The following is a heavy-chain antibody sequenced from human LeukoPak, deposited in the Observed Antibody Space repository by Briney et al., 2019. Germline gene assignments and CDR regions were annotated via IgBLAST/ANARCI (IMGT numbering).Heavy chain of an antibody. CDR2: IFHTGHT. CDR3: ARGFYGSGSQFDY. V-gene: IGHV4-30-2*01. Sequence: SETLSLTCAVSGGSISSGDYPWSWIRQPPGKGLEWIGYIFHTGHTSYNPSLKSRVTISVDMSKNQLSLKLSSVTAADTAVYYCARGFYGSGSQFDYWGQGTLVTVSS. D-gene: IGHD3-10*01. CDR1: GGSISSGDYP. J-gene: IGHJ4*02.